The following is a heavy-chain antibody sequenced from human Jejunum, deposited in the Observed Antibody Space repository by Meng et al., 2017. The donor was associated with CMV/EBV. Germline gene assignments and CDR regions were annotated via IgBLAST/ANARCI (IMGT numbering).Heavy chain of an antibody. Sequence: EVRLVGSCGGLVQPGQSLRLSCAASRVTVSISYLSWVRQAPGKGLEWVSGLYSGGTTYYADSVRGRFVISADNSKNTLYLQVDGLTGEDTAMYYCAKQVSDSSTYVYWGQGTLVTVSS. CDR1: RVTVSISY. CDR2: LYSGGTT. CDR3: AKQVSDSSTYVY. J-gene: IGHJ4*02. D-gene: IGHD4-11*01. V-gene: IGHV3-66*04.